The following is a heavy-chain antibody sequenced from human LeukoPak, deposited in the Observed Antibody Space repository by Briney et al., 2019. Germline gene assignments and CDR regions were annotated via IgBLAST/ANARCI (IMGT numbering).Heavy chain of an antibody. D-gene: IGHD1-26*01. CDR2: ISGSGAST. CDR3: AKDVGKWESLHFFDY. V-gene: IGHV3-23*01. Sequence: GGSLGLSCLTSGFTLSTNAMSWVRQAPGKGLEWISGISGSGASTYYADSVKGRFTISRDDSRNTLYLQMNSLRGDDTAVYYCAKDVGKWESLHFFDYWGQGTLVTVSS. CDR1: GFTLSTNA. J-gene: IGHJ4*02.